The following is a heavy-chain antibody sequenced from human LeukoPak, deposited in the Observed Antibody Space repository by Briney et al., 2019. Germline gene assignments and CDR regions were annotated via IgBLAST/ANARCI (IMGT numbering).Heavy chain of an antibody. D-gene: IGHD5-24*01. CDR1: GGSISSSSYF. CDR2: VHYSGST. CDR3: ATRSF. V-gene: IGHV4-39*01. J-gene: IGHJ3*01. Sequence: SETLSLTCSVSGGSISSSSYFWGWIRQPPGKGLEWIASVHYSGSTYYNPSLKSRVTISVDTSKNQFSLKLSSVTAADTAVYYCATRSFWGQGTMVTVSS.